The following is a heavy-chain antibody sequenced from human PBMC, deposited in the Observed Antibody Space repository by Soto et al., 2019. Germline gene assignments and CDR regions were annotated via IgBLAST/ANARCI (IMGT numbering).Heavy chain of an antibody. CDR2: IYYSGST. J-gene: IGHJ4*02. D-gene: IGHD1-26*01. V-gene: IGHV4-61*01. CDR1: GGSVSSGSYY. CDR3: ASNIGGSAIFDY. Sequence: QVQLQESGPGLVMPSETLSLTCTVSGGSVSSGSYYGSWIRQPPGKGLEWIGYIYYSGSTNYNPSLKSRVTISVDTSKNQFSLKLSSVTAADTAVCYCASNIGGSAIFDYWGQVTLVTVSS.